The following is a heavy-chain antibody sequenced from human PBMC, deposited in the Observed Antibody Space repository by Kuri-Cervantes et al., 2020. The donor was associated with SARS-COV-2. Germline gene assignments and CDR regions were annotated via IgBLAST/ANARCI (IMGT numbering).Heavy chain of an antibody. D-gene: IGHD3-10*01. Sequence: GESLKISCAASGFTFSSYAMSWVRQAPGKGLEWVAVIWYDGSNKYYADPVKGRFTISRDNSKNTLYLQMNSLRVEDTAVYYCAKAYSHPGLVRGVLTNFYYGMDVWGQGTTVTVSS. J-gene: IGHJ6*02. CDR2: IWYDGSNK. V-gene: IGHV3-33*06. CDR3: AKAYSHPGLVRGVLTNFYYGMDV. CDR1: GFTFSSYA.